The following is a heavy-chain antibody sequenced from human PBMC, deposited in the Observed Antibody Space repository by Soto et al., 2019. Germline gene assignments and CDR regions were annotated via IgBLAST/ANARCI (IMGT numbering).Heavy chain of an antibody. CDR3: ARDPGRSYGPD. D-gene: IGHD1-26*01. J-gene: IGHJ4*02. Sequence: GGSLRLSCEVSGFSVTANYMSWVRQAPGKGLEWVSVIYSGGSTYYADSVKGRFTISRDNSKNTLYLQMNSLRAEDTAVYYCARDPGRSYGPDWGQGTLVTVSS. CDR2: IYSGGST. V-gene: IGHV3-66*01. CDR1: GFSVTANY.